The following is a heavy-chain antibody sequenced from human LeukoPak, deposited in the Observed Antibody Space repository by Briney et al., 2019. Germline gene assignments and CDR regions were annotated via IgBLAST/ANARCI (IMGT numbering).Heavy chain of an antibody. Sequence: GGSLRLSCAASGFTFSSYAMSWVRQAPGKGLEWVSAISGSGGSTYYADSAKGRFTISRDNSKNTLYLQMNSLRAEDTAVYYCAKPQPGYDFWSGYDYFDYWGQGTLVTVSS. J-gene: IGHJ4*02. CDR3: AKPQPGYDFWSGYDYFDY. CDR2: ISGSGGST. V-gene: IGHV3-23*01. CDR1: GFTFSSYA. D-gene: IGHD3-3*01.